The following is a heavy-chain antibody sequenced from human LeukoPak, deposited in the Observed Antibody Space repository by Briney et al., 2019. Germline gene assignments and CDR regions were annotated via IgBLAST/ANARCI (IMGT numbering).Heavy chain of an antibody. V-gene: IGHV3-23*01. CDR2: ISGSGGST. CDR3: AKMMGVLLWFRDTSGPDY. D-gene: IGHD3-10*01. Sequence: GGSLRLSCAASGFTFSSYAMSWVRQAQGKGLEWVSAISGSGGSTYYADSVKGRFTISRDNSRNTLYLQMNRLGAEDTAVYYCAKMMGVLLWFRDTSGPDYWGQGTLVTVSS. CDR1: GFTFSSYA. J-gene: IGHJ4*02.